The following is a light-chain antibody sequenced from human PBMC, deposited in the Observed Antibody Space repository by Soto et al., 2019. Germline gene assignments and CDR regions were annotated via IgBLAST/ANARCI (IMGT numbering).Light chain of an antibody. V-gene: IGLV2-14*01. CDR2: EVS. CDR1: SSDVGGYNY. Sequence: QSVLTQPASVSGSPGQSITISCTGTSSDVGGYNYVSWYQQHPGKAPKLMIYEVSYRPSGVSNRFSASKSGNTASLTISGLQAEDEADYYCSSYTSSSTLVFGGGTQLTVL. CDR3: SSYTSSSTLV. J-gene: IGLJ2*01.